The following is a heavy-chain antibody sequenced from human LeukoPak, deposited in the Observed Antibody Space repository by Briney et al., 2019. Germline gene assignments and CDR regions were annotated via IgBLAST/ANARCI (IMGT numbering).Heavy chain of an antibody. CDR2: IYYSGST. Sequence: SETLSLTCSVSRGSVSSDSYYWSWIRQPPGKGLEWIGYIYYSGSTNYNPSLKSRVTMSVDTSKNQFSLKLSSVTAADTAVYYCARSITIFGVVILGSYFDYWGQGTLVTVSS. CDR1: RGSVSSDSYY. J-gene: IGHJ4*02. D-gene: IGHD3-3*01. V-gene: IGHV4-61*01. CDR3: ARSITIFGVVILGSYFDY.